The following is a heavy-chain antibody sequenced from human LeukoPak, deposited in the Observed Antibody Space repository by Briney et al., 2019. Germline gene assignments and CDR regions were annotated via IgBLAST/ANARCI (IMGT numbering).Heavy chain of an antibody. CDR2: IYYSGST. CDR1: GGSVSNYY. D-gene: IGHD6-13*01. CDR3: ARDQVSSSWYYYYGMDV. Sequence: SETLSLTCTVSGGSVSNYYWSWIRQPPGKGLEWIGSIYYSGSTYYNPSLKSRVTISVDTSKNQFSLKLSSVTAADTAVYYCARDQVSSSWYYYYGMDVWGQGTTVTVSS. V-gene: IGHV4-39*07. J-gene: IGHJ6*02.